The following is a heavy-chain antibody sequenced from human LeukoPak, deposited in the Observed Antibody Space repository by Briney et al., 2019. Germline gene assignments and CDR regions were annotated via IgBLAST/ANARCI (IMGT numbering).Heavy chain of an antibody. CDR1: GGSSSSYY. J-gene: IGHJ4*02. CDR2: IYTSGST. D-gene: IGHD2-8*01. CDR3: ARARCNNASCYGGLDY. V-gene: IGHV4-4*07. Sequence: SETLSLTCSVSGGSSSSYYWNWIRQPAGKALEWIGRIYTSGSTNYNPSLKSRVTMSVDTSKNQFSLKLSSVTAADTAVYYCARARCNNASCYGGLDYWGQGTQVIVSS.